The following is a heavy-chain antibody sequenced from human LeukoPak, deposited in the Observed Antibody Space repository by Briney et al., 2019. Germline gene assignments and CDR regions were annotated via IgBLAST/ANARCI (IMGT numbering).Heavy chain of an antibody. CDR2: ISSGSSYI. J-gene: IGHJ4*02. Sequence: PGGSLRLSCAASGFTFSSYSMSWVRQAPGKGLEWVSSISSGSSYIFYADSMKGRFTISRDDAKNSLYLQMNSLRAEDTAVYYCARDVRQGELGPFDYWGQGTLVTVSS. CDR1: GFTFSSYS. CDR3: ARDVRQGELGPFDY. V-gene: IGHV3-21*01. D-gene: IGHD1-26*01.